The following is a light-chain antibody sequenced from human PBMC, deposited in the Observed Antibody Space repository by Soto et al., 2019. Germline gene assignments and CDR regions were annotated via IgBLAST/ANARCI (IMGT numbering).Light chain of an antibody. V-gene: IGLV2-14*01. CDR3: SSFTSIPTSKYV. J-gene: IGLJ1*01. CDR1: TSDVGGYNY. CDR2: EVS. Sequence: QSALTQPVSVSGSPGQSITISCTGVTSDVGGYNYVSWYQQRPGKAPKLMLYEVSNRPSGVSNRFSGSKSGATASLTISGLNTEDEGDYYCSSFTSIPTSKYVFGTGTKVTVL.